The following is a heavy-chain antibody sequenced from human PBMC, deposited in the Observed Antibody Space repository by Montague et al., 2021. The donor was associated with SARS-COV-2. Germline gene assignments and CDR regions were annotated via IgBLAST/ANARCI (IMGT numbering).Heavy chain of an antibody. CDR1: GFTFSSYG. V-gene: IGHV3-33*01. J-gene: IGHJ4*02. CDR2: IWYDGSNK. D-gene: IGHD6-13*01. CDR3: ARETVAAGIDY. Sequence: SLRLSCAASGFTFSSYGMHWVRQAPGKGLEWVAVIWYDGSNKYYADSVKGRFTISRDNSKNTLYLQMNCLRAEDTAVYYCARETVAAGIDYWGQGTLVTVSS.